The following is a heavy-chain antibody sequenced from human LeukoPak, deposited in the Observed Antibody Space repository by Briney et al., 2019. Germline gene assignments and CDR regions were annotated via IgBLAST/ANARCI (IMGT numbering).Heavy chain of an antibody. Sequence: GGSLRLSCAASGFTFSSYSMNWVRQAPGKGLEWVSSISSSSSYIYYADSVKGRFTISRGNAKNSLYLQMNSLRAEDTAVYYCARGSGSYYWFDYWGQGTPVTVSS. V-gene: IGHV3-21*01. CDR2: ISSSSSYI. CDR1: GFTFSSYS. D-gene: IGHD1-26*01. J-gene: IGHJ4*02. CDR3: ARGSGSYYWFDY.